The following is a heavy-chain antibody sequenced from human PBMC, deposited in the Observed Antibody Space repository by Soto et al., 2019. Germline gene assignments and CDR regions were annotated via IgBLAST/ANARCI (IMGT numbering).Heavy chain of an antibody. Sequence: EVQLLESGGGLVQPGGSLRLSCAASGFTFSSYAMSWVRQAPGKGLEWVSAISGSGGSTYYADSVKGRFTISRDNSKNTLYLQMNSLRAEDTAVYYCAKDAHGDYDYYYYYMDVWGKGTTVTVSS. CDR2: ISGSGGST. V-gene: IGHV3-23*01. J-gene: IGHJ6*03. CDR3: AKDAHGDYDYYYYYMDV. CDR1: GFTFSSYA. D-gene: IGHD4-17*01.